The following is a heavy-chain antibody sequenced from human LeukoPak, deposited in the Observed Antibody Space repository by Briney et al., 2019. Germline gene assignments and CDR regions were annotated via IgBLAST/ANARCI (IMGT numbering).Heavy chain of an antibody. V-gene: IGHV3-74*01. J-gene: IGHJ4*02. Sequence: GGSLRLSCAASGFTFTTYWMHWVRQAPGKGLEWVSRIKGDEMTTNYADSVEGRFTISRDNSKNTLYLQMNSLRAEDTAVYYCAKARLDYIVGADDYWGQGTLVTVSS. CDR3: AKARLDYIVGADDY. CDR2: IKGDEMTT. CDR1: GFTFTTYW. D-gene: IGHD1-26*01.